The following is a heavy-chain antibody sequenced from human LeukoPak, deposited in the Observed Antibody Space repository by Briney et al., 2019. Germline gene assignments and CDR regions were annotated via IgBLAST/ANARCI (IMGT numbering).Heavy chain of an antibody. CDR3: ARGAADTYYYYSLDV. J-gene: IGHJ6*02. D-gene: IGHD6-13*01. CDR2: IYHSGST. V-gene: IGHV4-59*08. Sequence: SETLSLTCTVSGGSISSNYWSWIRQPPGKGLEWIGYIYHSGSTNSNPSLSSRVTISVDTSKNQFSLKLMSVTAADTAVYYCARGAADTYYYYSLDVWGQGTTVTVSS. CDR1: GGSISSNY.